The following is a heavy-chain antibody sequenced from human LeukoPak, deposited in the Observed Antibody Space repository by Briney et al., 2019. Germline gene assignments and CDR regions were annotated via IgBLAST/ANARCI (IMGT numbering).Heavy chain of an antibody. CDR3: AKDPYGTRYFDY. CDR2: LSGSGYNT. D-gene: IGHD2-2*01. V-gene: IGHV3-23*01. CDR1: GFTFSSCA. Sequence: GGSLRLSCAASGFTFSSCALSWVRQAPGKGLEWVSSLSGSGYNTYYADSVKGRFTISRGNSKNTVYLQMNSLRAEDTAVYYCAKDPYGTRYFDYLGQGTLVTVSS. J-gene: IGHJ4*02.